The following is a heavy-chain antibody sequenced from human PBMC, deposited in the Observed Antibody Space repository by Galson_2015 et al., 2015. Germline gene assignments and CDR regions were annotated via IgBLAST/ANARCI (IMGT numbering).Heavy chain of an antibody. CDR2: IDYEGGHI. D-gene: IGHD3-9*01. CDR1: GFSFSSKW. CDR3: ARDYENRLTGYASPGDDFDY. V-gene: IGHV3-74*01. J-gene: IGHJ4*02. Sequence: SLRLSCAASGFSFSSKWMHWVRQAPGKGLVWVARIDYEGGHITYADSVKGRFTISRDNAKNMVYLQMNSLSAEDTAVYYCARDYENRLTGYASPGDDFDYWGQGVLVTASS.